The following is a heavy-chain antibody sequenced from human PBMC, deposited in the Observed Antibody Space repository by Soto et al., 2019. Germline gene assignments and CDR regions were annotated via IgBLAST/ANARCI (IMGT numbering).Heavy chain of an antibody. CDR3: EGSWT. V-gene: IGHV3-23*01. Sequence: EVQLLVSGGGSAQPGGSLRLSCEVSGFTLTNYAMSWVRQTPGKGLEWVSQISASGDRTYYADSVKGRFTISKDFSKNTLFLQMNSLRGEDSAVYYCEGSWTWGQGTMVTGSS. D-gene: IGHD5-12*01. CDR2: ISASGDRT. CDR1: GFTLTNYA. J-gene: IGHJ3*01.